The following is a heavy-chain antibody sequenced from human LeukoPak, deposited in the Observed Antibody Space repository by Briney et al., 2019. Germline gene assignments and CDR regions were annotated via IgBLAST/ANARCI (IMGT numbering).Heavy chain of an antibody. CDR1: GFTFNNCG. CDR3: AKGGRNYDSSAYNDAT. D-gene: IGHD3-22*01. J-gene: IGHJ5*02. Sequence: PGGSLRLSCAASGFTFNNCGMHWVRQAPGKGLEWLAFIRSDGGIKYYRDSVKGRFTISRDNSKNTLYLEMDSLTPDDTAVYYCAKGGRNYDSSAYNDATWGQGTLATVSS. V-gene: IGHV3-30*02. CDR2: IRSDGGIK.